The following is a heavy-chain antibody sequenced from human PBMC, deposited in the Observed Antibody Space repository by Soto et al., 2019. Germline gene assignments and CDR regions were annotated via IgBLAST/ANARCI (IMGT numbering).Heavy chain of an antibody. Sequence: SGPTLVNPTQTLTLTCTFSGFSLSTSGVGVGWIRQPPGKALEWLALIYWDDDKRYSPSLKSRLTITKDTSKNQVVLTMTNMDPVDTATYYCAHRRNYDDSSGYRKKYYFDYWGQGTLVTVSS. CDR3: AHRRNYDDSSGYRKKYYFDY. D-gene: IGHD3-22*01. CDR1: GFSLSTSGVG. J-gene: IGHJ4*02. CDR2: IYWDDDK. V-gene: IGHV2-5*02.